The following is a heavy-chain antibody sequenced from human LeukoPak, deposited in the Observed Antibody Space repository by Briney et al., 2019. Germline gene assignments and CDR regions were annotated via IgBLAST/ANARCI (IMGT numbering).Heavy chain of an antibody. Sequence: PGRSLRLSCAASGFTFSSYGMHWVRQAPGKGLEWVAVISYDGSNKYYADSVKGRFTLSRDNSKKTLYLNMSSLRAEDTAVYYCAKEYGDSSTYFYHNYYMDVWGKGTTVTISS. CDR3: AKEYGDSSTYFYHNYYMDV. D-gene: IGHD4-17*01. CDR1: GFTFSSYG. V-gene: IGHV3-30*18. CDR2: ISYDGSNK. J-gene: IGHJ6*03.